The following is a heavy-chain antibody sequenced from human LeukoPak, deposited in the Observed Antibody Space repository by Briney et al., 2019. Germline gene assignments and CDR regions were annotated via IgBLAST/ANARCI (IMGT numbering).Heavy chain of an antibody. D-gene: IGHD2-2*02. CDR3: ARARGYCSGTTCYRGDWFDP. CDR1: GGSFSGYY. V-gene: IGHV4-34*01. Sequence: SETLSLTCAVYGGSFSGYYWRWIRQPPGKGLEWIGEINHSGSTNYNPSLKSRVTMSVDTSKNQLSLRLRSVTAADAAIYYCARARGYCSGTTCYRGDWFDPCGQGTLVTVCS. J-gene: IGHJ5*02. CDR2: INHSGST.